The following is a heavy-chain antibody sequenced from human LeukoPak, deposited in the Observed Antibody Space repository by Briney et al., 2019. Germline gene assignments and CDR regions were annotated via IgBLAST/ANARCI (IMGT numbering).Heavy chain of an antibody. Sequence: GGSLRLSCAASGFTVSSNYMSWVRQAPGKGLEWVSVIYIDGNTYYADSVKSRFTISRDNSKNTLYLQMNSLRAEDTAVYFCARDRGSAWYDYWGQGTLVTVSS. D-gene: IGHD6-19*01. J-gene: IGHJ4*02. CDR3: ARDRGSAWYDY. CDR1: GFTVSSNY. V-gene: IGHV3-66*01. CDR2: IYIDGNT.